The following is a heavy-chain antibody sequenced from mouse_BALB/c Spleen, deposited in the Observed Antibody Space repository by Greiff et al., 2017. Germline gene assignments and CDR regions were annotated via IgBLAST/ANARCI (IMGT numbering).Heavy chain of an antibody. CDR2: INPSTGYT. V-gene: IGHV1-7*01. Sequence: VQLEQSGAELAKPGASVKMSCKASGYTFTSYWMHWVKQRPGQGLEWIGYINPSTGYTEYNQKFKDKATLTADKSSSTAYMQLSSLTSEDSAVYYCARHNWGYYFDYWGQGTTLTVSS. D-gene: IGHD4-1*01. CDR3: ARHNWGYYFDY. J-gene: IGHJ2*01. CDR1: GYTFTSYW.